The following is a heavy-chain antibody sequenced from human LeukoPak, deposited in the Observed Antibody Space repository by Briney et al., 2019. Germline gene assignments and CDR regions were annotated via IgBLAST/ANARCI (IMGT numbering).Heavy chain of an antibody. J-gene: IGHJ4*02. Sequence: PGGSLRLSCAASGFTFSSYWTHWVRQAPGKGLVWVSRINTDGSSTSYADSVKGRFTISRDNAKNTLYLQMNSLRAEDTAVYYCARADWEHGSYYHYFDYWGQGTLVTVSS. V-gene: IGHV3-74*01. CDR2: INTDGSST. CDR1: GFTFSSYW. CDR3: ARADWEHGSYYHYFDY. D-gene: IGHD1-26*01.